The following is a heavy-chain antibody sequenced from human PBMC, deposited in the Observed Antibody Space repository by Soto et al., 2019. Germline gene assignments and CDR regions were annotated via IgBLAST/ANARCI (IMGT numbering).Heavy chain of an antibody. J-gene: IGHJ4*02. CDR3: AGHKRITFVGVAPSRGIFDY. Sequence: QVPLQESGPGLVKPSETLSLNCTVFGGSMSSSTYYWGWIRQPPGKGLEWIGGMDYSGRAYYNPSLRSRPTISVDTSKNNFSLKLSSVTPGDTAVYYCAGHKRITFVGVAPSRGIFDYWGQGDLVTVSS. D-gene: IGHD3-3*01. CDR2: MDYSGRA. V-gene: IGHV4-39*01. CDR1: GGSMSSSTYY.